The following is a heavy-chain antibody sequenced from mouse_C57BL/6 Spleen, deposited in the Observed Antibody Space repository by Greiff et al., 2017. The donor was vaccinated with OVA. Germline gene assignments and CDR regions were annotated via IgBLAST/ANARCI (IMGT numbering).Heavy chain of an antibody. D-gene: IGHD1-1*01. V-gene: IGHV14-3*01. Sequence: VQLQQSVAELVRPGASVKLSCTASGFNIKNTYMHWVKQRPEQGLEWIGRIDPANGNTKYAPKFQGKATITAETSSNTAYLQLSSLTSEDTAIYYCARSYYGSSYDYAMDYWGQGTSVTVSS. CDR1: GFNIKNTY. CDR3: ARSYYGSSYDYAMDY. J-gene: IGHJ4*01. CDR2: IDPANGNT.